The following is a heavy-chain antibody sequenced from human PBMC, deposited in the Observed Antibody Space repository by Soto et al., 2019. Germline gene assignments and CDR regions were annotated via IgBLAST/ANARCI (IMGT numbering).Heavy chain of an antibody. V-gene: IGHV3-74*01. D-gene: IGHD6-13*01. CDR2: VKYEGTIT. J-gene: IGHJ6*03. CDR1: GFPLSSYW. Sequence: EVQLVESGGGSVQPGESLRLSCAVSGFPLSSYWIHWVRQAPGKGLVWVSRVKYEGTITNYADSLRGRLSISRDNAKNTVYLQMNSLRVEDTAVYYCARAAQGGYYVDVWGKGTTVTVSS. CDR3: ARAAQGGYYVDV.